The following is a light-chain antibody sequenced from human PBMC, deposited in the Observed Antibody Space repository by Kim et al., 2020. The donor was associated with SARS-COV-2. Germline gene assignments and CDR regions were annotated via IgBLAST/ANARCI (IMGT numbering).Light chain of an antibody. Sequence: EIVLTQSPGTVSLSPGERATLSCRASETVSSNHLAWYQLRPGQAPRVLIYGASTRATGIPDRFSGSGSGTDFTLTISRLEPEDFAIYYCQQYGGSPRTFGQGTKVDIK. CDR1: ETVSSNH. V-gene: IGKV3-20*01. J-gene: IGKJ1*01. CDR2: GAS. CDR3: QQYGGSPRT.